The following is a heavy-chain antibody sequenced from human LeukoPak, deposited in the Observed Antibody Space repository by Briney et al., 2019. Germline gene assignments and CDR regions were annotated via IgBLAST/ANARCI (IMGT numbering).Heavy chain of an antibody. D-gene: IGHD5/OR15-5a*01. CDR3: ARRLRLKNPGGDAFDI. CDR1: GGSINNYY. CDR2: IYYSGST. V-gene: IGHV4-59*08. Sequence: SETLSLTCSVSGGSINNYYWNWIRQPPGKGLEWIGYIYYSGSTRYNPSLQSRVTMSIGTSKTQFSLKLDSVTAADTAVYYCARRLRLKNPGGDAFDIWGQGTTVTVSS. J-gene: IGHJ3*02.